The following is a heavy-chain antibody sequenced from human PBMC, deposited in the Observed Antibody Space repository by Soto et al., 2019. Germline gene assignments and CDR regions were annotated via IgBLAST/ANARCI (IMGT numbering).Heavy chain of an antibody. J-gene: IGHJ4*02. CDR3: ARDTGNVFDY. Sequence: HVQLVQSGGELKKPGASVKVSCNTSGYTFNTYFITWVRQAPGQGLEWMGWISPHNGNTNYAEKFQGRVTMTADTITKTAYMEMRNLRIADAAVYYCARDTGNVFDYWGQGTPVTVSA. V-gene: IGHV1-18*01. CDR1: GYTFNTYF. CDR2: ISPHNGNT.